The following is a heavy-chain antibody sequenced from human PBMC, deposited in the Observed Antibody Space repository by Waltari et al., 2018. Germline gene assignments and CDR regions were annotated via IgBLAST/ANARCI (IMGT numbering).Heavy chain of an antibody. CDR1: GFTLSNAW. CDR2: IKSKTDGGTT. CDR3: TTGSFTIFGVVLGA. D-gene: IGHD3-3*01. V-gene: IGHV3-15*01. Sequence: EVQLVESGGGLVKPGGSLRLSCAASGFTLSNAWMSWVRQAPGKGLEWVGRIKSKTDGGTTDYAAPVKGRFTISRDDSKNTLYLQMNSLKTEDTAVYYCTTGSFTIFGVVLGAWGQGTLVTVSS. J-gene: IGHJ4*02.